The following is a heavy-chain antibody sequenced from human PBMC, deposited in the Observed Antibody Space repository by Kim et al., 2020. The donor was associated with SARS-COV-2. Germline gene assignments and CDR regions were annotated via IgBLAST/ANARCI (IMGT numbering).Heavy chain of an antibody. CDR3: ARDMSILWFGDYAAFDI. V-gene: IGHV3-21*01. D-gene: IGHD3-10*01. Sequence: GGSLRLSCAASGFTFSSYNMNWVRQAPGKGLEWVSSISSSSSYIYYADSVKGRFTISRDNAKNSLYLQMNSLRAEDTAVYYCARDMSILWFGDYAAFDIWGQGTMVTVSS. CDR1: GFTFSSYN. CDR2: ISSSSSYI. J-gene: IGHJ3*02.